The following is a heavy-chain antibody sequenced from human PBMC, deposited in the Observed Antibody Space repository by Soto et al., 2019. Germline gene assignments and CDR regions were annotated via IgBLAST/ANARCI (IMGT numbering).Heavy chain of an antibody. CDR2: NYYSGTT. V-gene: IGHV4-39*01. CDR3: ARGFEISGSIDY. Sequence: PSETMALTCTVSGGSISSPSYWWGWIRQPPGEGPEWIGSNYYSGTTRTYYTPSLKSRVTISVDTSKNQFSLKLSSVTAADTAVYYCARGFEISGSIDYWGQGTLVTVSS. CDR1: GGSISSPSYW. D-gene: IGHD6-19*01. J-gene: IGHJ4*02.